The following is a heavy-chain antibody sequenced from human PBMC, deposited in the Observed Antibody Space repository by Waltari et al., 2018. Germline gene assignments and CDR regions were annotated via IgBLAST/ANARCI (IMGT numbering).Heavy chain of an antibody. CDR2: VFHSGST. CDR3: ARERSMVRGISWFDP. J-gene: IGHJ5*02. CDR1: GGPISNFY. Sequence: QVQLQESGPGLVKPSETLSLTCTVSGGPISNFYWSWIRQPPGKGLEWIGYVFHSGSTNYNPSFKGRVTISVDTSRGQFSLKLTSVTAADTAVYFCARERSMVRGISWFDPWGQGTLVTVSS. V-gene: IGHV4-59*01. D-gene: IGHD3-10*01.